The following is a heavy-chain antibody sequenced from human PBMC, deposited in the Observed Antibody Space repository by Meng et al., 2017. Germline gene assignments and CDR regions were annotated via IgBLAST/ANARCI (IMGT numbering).Heavy chain of an antibody. CDR3: TRDDGGRIAVGGTLAFDY. V-gene: IGHV3-49*03. J-gene: IGHJ4*02. CDR2: IRSKAYGGTT. CDR1: GFTFGDYA. Sequence: GESLKISCTASGFTFGDYAMSWFRHAPGKGLEWVGFIRSKAYGGTTEYAASVKGRFTISRDDSKSITYLQMNSLTTEDTAVYFCTRDDGGRIAVGGTLAFDYWGQGTLVTVSS. D-gene: IGHD6-19*01.